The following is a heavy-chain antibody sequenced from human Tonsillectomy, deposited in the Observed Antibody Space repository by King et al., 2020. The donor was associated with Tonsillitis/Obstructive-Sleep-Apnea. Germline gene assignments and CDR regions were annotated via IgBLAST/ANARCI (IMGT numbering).Heavy chain of an antibody. J-gene: IGHJ4*02. V-gene: IGHV3-66*01. CDR3: ARGIGEYNWNVVLFDY. D-gene: IGHD1-1*01. Sequence: QLVQSGGGLVQPGGSLRLSCAASGFTVSSNYMSWVRQAPGKGLEWVSVIHSGGSTYYADSVKGRFTISRDNSKNTLYLQMNSLRAEDTAVYYCARGIGEYNWNVVLFDYWGQGTLVTVSS. CDR1: GFTVSSNY. CDR2: IHSGGST.